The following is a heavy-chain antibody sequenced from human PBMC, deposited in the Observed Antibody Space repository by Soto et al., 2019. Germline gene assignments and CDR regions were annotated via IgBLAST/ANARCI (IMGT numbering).Heavy chain of an antibody. CDR1: GFTFSSYA. CDR3: ARDAQQLANYGMDV. J-gene: IGHJ6*02. V-gene: IGHV3-30-3*01. D-gene: IGHD6-13*01. Sequence: PGGSLRLSCAASGFTFSSYAMHWVRQAPGKGLEWVALISYDGSDKDYADSVKGRFTISRDNSRNTLFLQMNSLRAEDTAVYYCARDAQQLANYGMDVWGQGTTVTVSS. CDR2: ISYDGSDK.